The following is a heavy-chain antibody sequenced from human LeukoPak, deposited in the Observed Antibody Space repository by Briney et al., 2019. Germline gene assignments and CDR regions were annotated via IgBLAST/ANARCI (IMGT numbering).Heavy chain of an antibody. CDR3: ASDVPGIAVAGPVDY. D-gene: IGHD6-19*01. CDR1: GGTFSSYA. J-gene: IGHJ4*02. Sequence: AASVKVSCKASGGTFSSYATSWVRQAPGQGLEWMGRIIPILGIANYAQKFQGRVTITADKSTSTAYMELSSLRSEDTAVYYCASDVPGIAVAGPVDYWGQGTLVTVSS. CDR2: IIPILGIA. V-gene: IGHV1-69*04.